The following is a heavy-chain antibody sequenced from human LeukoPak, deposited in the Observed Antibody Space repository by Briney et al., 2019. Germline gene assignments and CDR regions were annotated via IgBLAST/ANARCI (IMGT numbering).Heavy chain of an antibody. CDR3: ARAVDGTIDY. D-gene: IGHD6-19*01. V-gene: IGHV4-59*08. CDR1: GGSISSYY. J-gene: IGHJ4*02. Sequence: SETLSLTCTVSGGSISSYYWSWIRQPPGKGLEWIGYIYYSGSTNYNPSLKSRVTISVDTSKNQFSLKLSSVTAADTDVYYCARAVDGTIDYWGQGTLVTVSS. CDR2: IYYSGST.